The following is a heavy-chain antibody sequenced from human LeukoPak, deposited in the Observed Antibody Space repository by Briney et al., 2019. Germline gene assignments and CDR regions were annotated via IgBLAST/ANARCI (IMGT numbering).Heavy chain of an antibody. J-gene: IGHJ4*02. V-gene: IGHV3-53*01. D-gene: IGHD3-22*01. CDR2: IYSGGST. Sequence: PGGSLRLSCAASGFTVSSNYMSWVRQAPGKGLEWVSVIYSGGSTYYADSVKGRFTISRDNSKNTLYLQMNSLRAEDTAVYYCARDYYDSSDYDYWGQGTLVTVSS. CDR1: GFTVSSNY. CDR3: ARDYYDSSDYDY.